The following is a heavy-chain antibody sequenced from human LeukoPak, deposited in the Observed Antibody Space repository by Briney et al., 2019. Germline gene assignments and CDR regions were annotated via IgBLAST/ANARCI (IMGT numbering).Heavy chain of an antibody. CDR3: ASGSLGDGYGVGDYYQYMDV. CDR1: GGTFNSYT. D-gene: IGHD5-24*01. V-gene: IGHV1-69*05. CDR2: IMPLFGTA. Sequence: SVKVSCKASGGTFNSYTISWVRQAPGQGLGWMGGIMPLFGTANYAQEFQGRVTFTTDESASTAYMEVSSLRSEDTAVYYCASGSLGDGYGVGDYYQYMDVWGKGTTVTVSS. J-gene: IGHJ6*03.